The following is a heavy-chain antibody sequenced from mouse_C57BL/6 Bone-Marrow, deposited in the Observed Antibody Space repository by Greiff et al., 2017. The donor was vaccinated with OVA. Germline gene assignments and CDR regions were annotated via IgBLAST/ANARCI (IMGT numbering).Heavy chain of an antibody. CDR2: ISSGGSYT. D-gene: IGHD1-1*01. CDR3: ASHYYGSSLYYFDY. CDR1: GLTFSSYG. Sequence: VQLQQSGGDLVKPGGSLKLSCAASGLTFSSYGMSWVRQTPDKRLEWVATISSGGSYTYYPDSVKGRFTISRDNAKNTLYLQMSSLKSEDTAMYYCASHYYGSSLYYFDYWGQGTTLTVSS. J-gene: IGHJ2*01. V-gene: IGHV5-6*01.